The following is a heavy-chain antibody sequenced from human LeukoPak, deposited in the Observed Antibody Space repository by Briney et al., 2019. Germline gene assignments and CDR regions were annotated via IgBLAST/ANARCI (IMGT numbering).Heavy chain of an antibody. Sequence: SVTVSCKASGGTFISYAISWVRQAPGQGLEWMGGIIPIFGTANYAQKFQGRVTITADKSTSTAYMELSSLRSEDTAVYYCARGDGYNNVIDYWGQGTLVTVSS. CDR1: GGTFISYA. V-gene: IGHV1-69*06. CDR3: ARGDGYNNVIDY. CDR2: IIPIFGTA. J-gene: IGHJ4*02. D-gene: IGHD5-24*01.